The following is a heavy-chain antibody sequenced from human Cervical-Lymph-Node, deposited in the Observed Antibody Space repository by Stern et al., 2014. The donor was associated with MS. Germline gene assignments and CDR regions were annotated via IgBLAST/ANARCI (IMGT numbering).Heavy chain of an antibody. V-gene: IGHV4-59*08. CDR3: ARLQTVLNYYYGVDV. J-gene: IGHJ6*02. CDR1: GGSMNGYY. D-gene: IGHD2-8*02. Sequence: DQLVESGPGLATPSETLSLTCTVSGGSMNGYYWSWIRQPPGKGLEWIGNIYYIGTTNYNPSLKSRVTMSLDPSKHQFSLRLSSGTAADTAVYYCARLQTVLNYYYGVDVWGQGTTVIVSS. CDR2: IYYIGTT.